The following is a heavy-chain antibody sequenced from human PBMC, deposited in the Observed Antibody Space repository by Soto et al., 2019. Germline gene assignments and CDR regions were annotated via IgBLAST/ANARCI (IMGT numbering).Heavy chain of an antibody. CDR3: ATDSNLPGIAAAGPLAENWFDP. CDR2: FDPEDGET. CDR1: GYTLTELS. V-gene: IGHV1-24*01. D-gene: IGHD6-13*01. Sequence: GASVKVSCKVSGYTLTELSMHWVRQAPGKGLEWMGGFDPEDGETIYAQKFQGRVTMTEDTSTDTAYMELSSLRSEDTAVYYCATDSNLPGIAAAGPLAENWFDPWGQGTLVTVSS. J-gene: IGHJ5*02.